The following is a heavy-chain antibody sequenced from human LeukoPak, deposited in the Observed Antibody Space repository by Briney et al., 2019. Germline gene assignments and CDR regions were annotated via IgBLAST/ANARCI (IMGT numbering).Heavy chain of an antibody. Sequence: PSETLSLTCTVSGGSISSYYWSWIRQPPGKGLEWIGYIYYSGSTNYNPSLKSRVTISVDTSKNQFSLKLSSVTAADTAVYYCARQYMVRGAHPNLDPWGQGTLVTVSS. CDR1: GGSISSYY. V-gene: IGHV4-59*01. CDR3: ARQYMVRGAHPNLDP. CDR2: IYYSGST. D-gene: IGHD3-10*01. J-gene: IGHJ5*02.